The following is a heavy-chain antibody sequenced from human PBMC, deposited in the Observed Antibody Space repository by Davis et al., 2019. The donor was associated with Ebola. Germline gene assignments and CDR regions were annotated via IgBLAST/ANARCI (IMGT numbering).Heavy chain of an antibody. D-gene: IGHD3-10*01. CDR2: INPNSGGT. J-gene: IGHJ3*02. V-gene: IGHV1-69*10. Sequence: SVKVSCKASGGTFSSYAISWVRQAPGQGLEWMGWINPNSGGTIYAQKFQGRVTMTEDTSTDTAYMELSSLRSEDTAVYYCATEHGSGGDAFDIWGQGTMVTVSS. CDR3: ATEHGSGGDAFDI. CDR1: GGTFSSYA.